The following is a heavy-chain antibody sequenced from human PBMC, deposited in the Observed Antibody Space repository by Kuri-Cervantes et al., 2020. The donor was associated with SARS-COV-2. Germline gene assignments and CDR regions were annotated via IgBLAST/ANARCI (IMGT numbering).Heavy chain of an antibody. CDR2: IYWDDGK. CDR1: GFSLSTSGVG. D-gene: IGHD4-11*01. V-gene: IGHV2-5*05. Sequence: SCPTLVKPTQTLTLTRTFSGFSLSTSGVGVGWIRKPPGKALEWLALIYWDDGKRYGPSLKSRLTITKDTSKNQVVLTMTNMDPVDTATYYCVRIRAATVIADYWGQGTLVTVSS. J-gene: IGHJ4*02. CDR3: VRIRAATVIADY.